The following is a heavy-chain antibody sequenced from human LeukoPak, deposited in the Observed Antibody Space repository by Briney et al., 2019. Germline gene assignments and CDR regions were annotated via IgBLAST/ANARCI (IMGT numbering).Heavy chain of an antibody. CDR1: GFTFGTYD. Sequence: PGGSLRLSCAASGFTFGTYDMHWVRQATGKGLEWVSGIDTAGDTYYPGSVKGRFTISRENAKNSLYLQMNSLRAEDTAVYYCAKKPGYGYAFDIWGQGTMVTVSS. D-gene: IGHD5-18*01. CDR3: AKKPGYGYAFDI. CDR2: IDTAGDT. V-gene: IGHV3-13*01. J-gene: IGHJ3*02.